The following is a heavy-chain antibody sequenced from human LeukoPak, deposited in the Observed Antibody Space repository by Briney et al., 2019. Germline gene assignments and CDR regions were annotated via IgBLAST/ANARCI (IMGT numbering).Heavy chain of an antibody. CDR2: INHSGST. CDR1: GGSFSGYY. Sequence: PSETLSLTCAVYGGSFSGYYRSWIRQPPGKGLEWIGEINHSGSTNYNPSLKSRVTISVDTSKNQFSLKLSSVTAADTAVYYCARVYTWYSSSSYYYYYGMDVWGQGTTVTVSS. CDR3: ARVYTWYSSSSYYYYYGMDV. J-gene: IGHJ6*02. D-gene: IGHD6-6*01. V-gene: IGHV4-34*01.